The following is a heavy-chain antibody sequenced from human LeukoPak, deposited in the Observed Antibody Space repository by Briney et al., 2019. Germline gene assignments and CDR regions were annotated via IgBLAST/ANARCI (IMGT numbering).Heavy chain of an antibody. V-gene: IGHV3-7*01. CDR3: AREWQGGIAAAGTRIEGAY. Sequence: GGSLRLSCAVSGFSVSGYWMTWVRQAPGKGLEWVANIKQDGSEKNYVDSVKGRFTISRDNAENSLFLQMNSLRVEDTAVYYCAREWQGGIAAAGTRIEGAYWGQGTLVAVSS. D-gene: IGHD6-13*01. J-gene: IGHJ4*02. CDR2: IKQDGSEK. CDR1: GFSVSGYW.